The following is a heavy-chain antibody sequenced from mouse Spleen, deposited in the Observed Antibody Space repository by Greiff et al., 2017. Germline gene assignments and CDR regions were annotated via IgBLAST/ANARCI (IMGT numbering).Heavy chain of an antibody. Sequence: QVQLQQSGPELVKPGASVKISCKASGYAFSSSWMNWVKQRPGKGLEWIGRIYPGDGDTNYNGKFKGKATLTADKSSSTAYMQLSSLTSEDSAVYFCARNRYPYWYFDVWGAGTTVTVSS. J-gene: IGHJ1*01. CDR3: ARNRYPYWYFDV. D-gene: IGHD1-1*01. CDR2: IYPGDGDT. CDR1: GYAFSSSW. V-gene: IGHV1-82*01.